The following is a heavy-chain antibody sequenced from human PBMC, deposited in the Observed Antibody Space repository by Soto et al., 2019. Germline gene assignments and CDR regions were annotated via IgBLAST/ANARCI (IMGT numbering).Heavy chain of an antibody. D-gene: IGHD2-2*01. Sequence: EVQLVESGGGLVQPGESLRVCCAASGFTFSSSWMHWVRQAPGKGLVWVFRINSDGSTTQYADFVRGRFPISRDNAKNTLFLEVISLTIEDTAVYFCACLPMPRAPFDFWGQGTLVTVSS. CDR2: INSDGSTT. J-gene: IGHJ4*02. V-gene: IGHV3-74*03. CDR3: ACLPMPRAPFDF. CDR1: GFTFSSSW.